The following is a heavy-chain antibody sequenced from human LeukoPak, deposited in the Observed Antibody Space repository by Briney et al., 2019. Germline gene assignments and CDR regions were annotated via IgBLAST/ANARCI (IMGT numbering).Heavy chain of an antibody. V-gene: IGHV3-23*01. J-gene: IGHJ4*02. CDR3: AKSGSRGWDYFEY. D-gene: IGHD6-19*01. CDR2: ISGDGGAT. Sequence: PGGSLRLSCAASGFTFSSYAMNWVRQAPGKGLEWVSTISGDGGATHYADSVKGRFTISRANSKSTLFLQMNSLRAEDTAVYYCAKSGSRGWDYFEYWGQGTPVTASS. CDR1: GFTFSSYA.